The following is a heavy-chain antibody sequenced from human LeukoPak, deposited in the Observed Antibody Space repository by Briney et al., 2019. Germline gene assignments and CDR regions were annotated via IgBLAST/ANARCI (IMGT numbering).Heavy chain of an antibody. J-gene: IGHJ4*02. CDR3: AKDLDPYNWNYAPFDY. Sequence: GGSLRLSCAAPGFTFSSYAMHWVRQAPGKGLEYVSAIRSNGGSTYYANSVKGRFTISRNNSKNTLYLQMNSQRAEDTAVYYCAKDLDPYNWNYAPFDYWGQGTLVTVSS. D-gene: IGHD1-7*01. V-gene: IGHV3-64*01. CDR2: IRSNGGST. CDR1: GFTFSSYA.